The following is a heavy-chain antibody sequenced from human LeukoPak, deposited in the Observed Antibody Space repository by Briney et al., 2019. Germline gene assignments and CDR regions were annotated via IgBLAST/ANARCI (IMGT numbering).Heavy chain of an antibody. Sequence: KPSETLSLTCTVSGYSISSGYYWGWIRQPPGKGLEWIGSIYHSGSTSYNPSLKSRVTISVDTSKNQFSLKLSSVTAADTAVYYCARDDLVVPAANPDDYWGQGTLVTVSS. V-gene: IGHV4-38-2*02. CDR2: IYHSGST. J-gene: IGHJ4*02. CDR3: ARDDLVVPAANPDDY. CDR1: GYSISSGYY. D-gene: IGHD2-2*01.